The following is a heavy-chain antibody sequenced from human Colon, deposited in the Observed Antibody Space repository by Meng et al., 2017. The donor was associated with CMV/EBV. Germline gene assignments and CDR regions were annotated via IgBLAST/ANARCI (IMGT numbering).Heavy chain of an antibody. CDR3: AKENDSSGYSPYYFDY. D-gene: IGHD3-22*01. Sequence: ASVKVSCKASGYRFRDYSITWVRQAPGQGLEWMGWISAYSGNTNYAQKLQGRVTMTTDTSTSTAYMELRSLRSDDTAVYYCAKENDSSGYSPYYFDYWGQGTLVTVSS. J-gene: IGHJ4*02. CDR2: ISAYSGNT. CDR1: GYRFRDYS. V-gene: IGHV1-18*01.